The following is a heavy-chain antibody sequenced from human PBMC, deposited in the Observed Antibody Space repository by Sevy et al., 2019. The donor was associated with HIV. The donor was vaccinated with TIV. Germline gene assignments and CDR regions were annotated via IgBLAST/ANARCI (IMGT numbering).Heavy chain of an antibody. D-gene: IGHD6-19*01. CDR1: GDSISSGANY. CDR2: IHYSGST. J-gene: IGHJ4*02. V-gene: IGHV4-31*03. CDR3: ARRRSAVATYYTWSTVAGYYFDY. Sequence: SETLSLTCTVSGDSISSGANYWGWIRQHPVKGLEWIGYIHYSGSTHDNPSLKSRITMSVDTSKNQFSLKLRSVTAADTAVYYCARRRSAVATYYTWSTVAGYYFDYWGQGTLVTVSS.